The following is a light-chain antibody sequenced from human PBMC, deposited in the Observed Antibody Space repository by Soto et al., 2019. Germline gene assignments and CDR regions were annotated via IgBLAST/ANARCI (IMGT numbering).Light chain of an antibody. CDR3: SAWDDTANGPV. V-gene: IGLV1-47*02. Sequence: QAVVTQPPSASGTPGQRVTISCSGNSSNIGRSYVFWYRQLPGTAPKVVISTDNQRPSGVPDRFSGSKSGTSASLTISGLRSDDEADYYCSAWDDTANGPVFGGGTKVTVL. CDR2: TDN. CDR1: SSNIGRSY. J-gene: IGLJ2*01.